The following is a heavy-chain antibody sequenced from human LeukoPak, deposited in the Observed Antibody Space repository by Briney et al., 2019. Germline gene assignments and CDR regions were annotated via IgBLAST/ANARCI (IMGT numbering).Heavy chain of an antibody. CDR1: RGSISSYY. J-gene: IGHJ3*02. Sequence: SETLSLTCTVSRGSISSYYWSWIRQPPGKGLEWLGYIYYSGSANYNPSLKSRVTISVDTSKNQFSLKLSSVTAADTAVYYCARDPPVYYDYVWGSYRYEVPDAFDIWGQGTMVTVSS. D-gene: IGHD3-16*02. CDR3: ARDPPVYYDYVWGSYRYEVPDAFDI. V-gene: IGHV4-59*01. CDR2: IYYSGSA.